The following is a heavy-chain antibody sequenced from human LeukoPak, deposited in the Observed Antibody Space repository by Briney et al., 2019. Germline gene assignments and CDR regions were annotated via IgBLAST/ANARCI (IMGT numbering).Heavy chain of an antibody. CDR3: ARASQWLAHFDY. D-gene: IGHD6-19*01. CDR2: INSEGSST. J-gene: IGHJ4*02. V-gene: IGHV3-74*01. Sequence: GGSLRLSCAASGFTFSSYWMHWVRHAQGKGLGWVSRINSEGSSTSYADSVKGRFTISRDNAKNTLYLQMNSLRAEDTAVYYCARASQWLAHFDYWGQGTLVTVSS. CDR1: GFTFSSYW.